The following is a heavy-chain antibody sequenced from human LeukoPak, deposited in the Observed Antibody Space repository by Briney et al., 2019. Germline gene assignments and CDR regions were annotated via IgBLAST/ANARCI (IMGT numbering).Heavy chain of an antibody. J-gene: IGHJ4*02. V-gene: IGHV3-30-3*01. D-gene: IGHD4-11*01. CDR3: ARDVDYPSAYFDY. Sequence: GGPRSFSVEASELTFISYAMPGVDKVPGKGLEWLAVISYDGSNKYYADSVKGRFTISRDNSKNTLYLQMNSLRAEDTAVYYCARDVDYPSAYFDYWGQGTLVTVSS. CDR2: ISYDGSNK. CDR1: ELTFISYA.